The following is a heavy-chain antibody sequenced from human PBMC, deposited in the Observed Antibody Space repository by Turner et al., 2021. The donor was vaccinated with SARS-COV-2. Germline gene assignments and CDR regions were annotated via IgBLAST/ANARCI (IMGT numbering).Heavy chain of an antibody. Sequence: QVQLVRSGAEVKKPGASVKVSCKISGYTLTELSMYWVRQAPGKGLEWMGGFVPEDGETIYAQNFQGRVTMTEDTSTDTAYMELSSLRSEDTAVYFCATGYQLRVNWFDPWGQGTLVTVSS. V-gene: IGHV1-24*01. D-gene: IGHD2-2*01. CDR2: FVPEDGET. J-gene: IGHJ5*02. CDR1: GYTLTELS. CDR3: ATGYQLRVNWFDP.